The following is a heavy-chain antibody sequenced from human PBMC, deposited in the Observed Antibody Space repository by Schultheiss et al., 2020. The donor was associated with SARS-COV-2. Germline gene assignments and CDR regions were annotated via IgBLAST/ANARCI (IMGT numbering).Heavy chain of an antibody. CDR2: IYPGDADA. CDR1: GYTFRHRW. J-gene: IGHJ1*01. Sequence: GGSLRLSCQGSGYTFRHRWIGWVRQMPGKGLEWMGIIYPGDADAIYGPSFEGQVTFSADTSISTVYLQWSSLKASDNAMYYCARQTYGDYGIEHWGQGTLVTVSS. D-gene: IGHD4-17*01. CDR3: ARQTYGDYGIEH. V-gene: IGHV5-51*01.